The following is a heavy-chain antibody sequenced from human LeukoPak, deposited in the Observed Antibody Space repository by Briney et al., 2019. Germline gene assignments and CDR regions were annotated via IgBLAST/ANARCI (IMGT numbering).Heavy chain of an antibody. CDR3: ARVGSGWSFDY. V-gene: IGHV4-4*07. D-gene: IGHD6-19*01. Sequence: SETLSLTCTVSGGSISSYYWSWIRQPAGRGLEWIGHIQTSGSTNYNPSLKSRVTMSVDTSNNKFSLKVNSVTAADTAVYYCARVGSGWSFDYWGQGTLVTVSS. CDR2: IQTSGST. J-gene: IGHJ4*02. CDR1: GGSISSYY.